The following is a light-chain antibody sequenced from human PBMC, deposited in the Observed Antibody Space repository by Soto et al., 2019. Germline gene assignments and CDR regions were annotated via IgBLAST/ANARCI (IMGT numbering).Light chain of an antibody. CDR3: QQSYSPPRT. CDR1: QSINGY. J-gene: IGKJ1*01. CDR2: AAS. Sequence: DIQVAQSPSSLSASVGDSVTITCRASQSINGYLHWYQQKPGKAPKLLTYAASNLQSGVPSRFSGSESGTEYTLTISSLQAEDFATYYCQQSYSPPRTFGQGTQVEIK. V-gene: IGKV1-39*01.